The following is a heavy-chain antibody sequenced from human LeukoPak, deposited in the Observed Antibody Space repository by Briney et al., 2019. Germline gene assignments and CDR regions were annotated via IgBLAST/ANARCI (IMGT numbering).Heavy chain of an antibody. CDR3: AKLGRYCSSTSCYYFDY. CDR2: INSDGSST. V-gene: IGHV3-74*01. J-gene: IGHJ4*02. D-gene: IGHD2-2*01. CDR1: GFTFSSYW. Sequence: GGSLRLSCAASGFTFSSYWMHWVRQAPGKGLVWVSRINSDGSSTSYADSVKGRFTISRDNSKNTLYLQMNSLRAEDTAVYYCAKLGRYCSSTSCYYFDYWSQGTLVTVSS.